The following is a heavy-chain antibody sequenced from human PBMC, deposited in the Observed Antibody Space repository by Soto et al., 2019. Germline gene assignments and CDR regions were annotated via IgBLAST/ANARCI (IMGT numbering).Heavy chain of an antibody. J-gene: IGHJ4*02. CDR3: GRGGSDAPMAPGY. D-gene: IGHD5-18*01. Sequence: GGSLRLSCAASGFAFSRYWMHWVRQAPGKGLVWVSRINPDGSDTDYAESVKGRFTISGDNAKNTVYLQMNSLRGDDTAVFFCGRGGSDAPMAPGYWGQGTLVTVSS. V-gene: IGHV3-74*01. CDR1: GFAFSRYW. CDR2: INPDGSDT.